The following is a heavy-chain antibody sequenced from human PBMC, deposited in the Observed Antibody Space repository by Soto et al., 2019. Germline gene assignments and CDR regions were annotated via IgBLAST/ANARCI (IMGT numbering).Heavy chain of an antibody. D-gene: IGHD4-17*01. CDR1: GVTFSSYA. CDR3: ARTPDYGSYFAY. Sequence: GGSLGLSCAASGVTFSSYAMHGVRQAPGKGLEWVAVISYDGSNKYYADSVKGRFTISRDNSKNTLYLQMNSLRAEDTAVYYCARTPDYGSYFAYWRQGPLVPVSS. CDR2: ISYDGSNK. V-gene: IGHV3-30-3*01. J-gene: IGHJ4*02.